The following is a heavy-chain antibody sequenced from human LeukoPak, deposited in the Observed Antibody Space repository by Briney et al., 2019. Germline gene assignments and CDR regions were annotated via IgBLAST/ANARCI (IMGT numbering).Heavy chain of an antibody. CDR2: ISAYNGNT. CDR3: TRGLWFGEFIPNGMDV. Sequence: ASVKVSCKASGYTFTSYGISWVRQAPGQGLEWMGWISAYNGNTNYAQKLQGRVTITTDTSTSTAYMELRSLRSDDTAVYYCTRGLWFGEFIPNGMDVWGKGTPVTVSS. CDR1: GYTFTSYG. J-gene: IGHJ6*01. V-gene: IGHV1-18*04. D-gene: IGHD3-10*01.